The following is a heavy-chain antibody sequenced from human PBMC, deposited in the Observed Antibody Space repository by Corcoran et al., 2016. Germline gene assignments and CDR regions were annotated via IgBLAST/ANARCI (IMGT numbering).Heavy chain of an antibody. CDR1: GFTVSSNY. CDR3: ASLMTIFGVVPFGNDY. CDR2: IYSGGST. V-gene: IGHV3-53*01. D-gene: IGHD3-3*01. J-gene: IGHJ4*02. Sequence: EVQLVESGGGLIQPGGSLRLSCAASGFTVSSNYMSWVRQAPGKGLEWVSVIYSGGSTYYADSVKGRFTISRDNSKNTLYLQMNSLRAEDTVVYYCASLMTIFGVVPFGNDYWGQGTLVTVSS.